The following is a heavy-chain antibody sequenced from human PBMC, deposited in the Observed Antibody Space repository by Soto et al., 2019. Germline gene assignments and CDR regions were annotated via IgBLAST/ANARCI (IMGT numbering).Heavy chain of an antibody. V-gene: IGHV3-33*01. D-gene: IGHD2-21*01. J-gene: IGHJ3*02. Sequence: GGSLRLSCAASGFTFSSYGMHWGRQAPGKGLEWVAVIWYDGSNKYYADSVKGRFTISRDNSKNTLYLQMNSLRAEDTAVYYCARDSFYSGYQTFDIWGQGTMVTVS. CDR3: ARDSFYSGYQTFDI. CDR1: GFTFSSYG. CDR2: IWYDGSNK.